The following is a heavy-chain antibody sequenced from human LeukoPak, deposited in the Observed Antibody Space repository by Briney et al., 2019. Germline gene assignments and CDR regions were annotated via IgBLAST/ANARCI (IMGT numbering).Heavy chain of an antibody. CDR1: GYSFTSYW. Sequence: PGESLNISCKGSGYSFTSYWIAWVRQMPGKGLECMGIIYPSDSDTRYSPSFQGQVTISADKSISTAYLQWSSLKASDTAMYYCARQTDPFDIWGQGTMVTVSS. V-gene: IGHV5-51*01. CDR2: IYPSDSDT. J-gene: IGHJ3*02. CDR3: ARQTDPFDI.